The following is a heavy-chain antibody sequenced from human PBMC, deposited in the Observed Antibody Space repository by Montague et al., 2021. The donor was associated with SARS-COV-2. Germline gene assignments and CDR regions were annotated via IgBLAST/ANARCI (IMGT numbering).Heavy chain of an antibody. D-gene: IGHD3-22*01. Sequence: SETLSLTCTVSGCSIRSHYWSWIRQPPGKGLEWIGYVYYSGNTYYNPSLKSRVTISVDTSKSRFSLKLKSVTSADTAVYYCARDTPNSSSYDVYFDLWGRGTLVIVSS. V-gene: IGHV4-59*11. CDR3: ARDTPNSSSYDVYFDL. CDR1: GCSIRSHY. J-gene: IGHJ2*01. CDR2: VYYSGNT.